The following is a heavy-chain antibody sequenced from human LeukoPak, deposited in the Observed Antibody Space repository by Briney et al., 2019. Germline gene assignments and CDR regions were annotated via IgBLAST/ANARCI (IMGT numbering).Heavy chain of an antibody. CDR2: IYYSGNT. CDR1: GGSFSGYY. CDR3: ARGWRAYYFDY. V-gene: IGHV4-34*01. D-gene: IGHD1-1*01. J-gene: IGHJ4*02. Sequence: SETLSLTCAVYGGSFSGYYWSWIRQPPGKGLEWIGSIYYSGNTYYNPSLKSRVTISVDTSKNQFSLKLSSVTAADTAVYYCARGWRAYYFDYRGQGTLVTVSS.